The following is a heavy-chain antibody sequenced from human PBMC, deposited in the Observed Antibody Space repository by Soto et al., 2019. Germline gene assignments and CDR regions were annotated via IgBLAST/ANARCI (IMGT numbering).Heavy chain of an antibody. D-gene: IGHD1-26*01. CDR3: ARTTYSGSYLYAFDI. CDR1: GGSITSTNW. CDR2: IYHSGSA. J-gene: IGHJ3*02. Sequence: SETLSLTSAVSGGSITSTNWWSWVRQPREKGLEWIGEIYHSGSANYNPTINSRVTISVDKSKNQFSLELSSVTAADTAIYYCARTTYSGSYLYAFDIWGQGTIVTVSS. V-gene: IGHV4-4*02.